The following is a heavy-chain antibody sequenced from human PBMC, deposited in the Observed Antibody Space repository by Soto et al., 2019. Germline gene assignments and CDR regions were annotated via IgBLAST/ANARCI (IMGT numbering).Heavy chain of an antibody. CDR1: RGSVRAFY. J-gene: IGHJ5*02. CDR2: IYYAGST. CDR3: ARESAGSGRNNWFDP. V-gene: IGHV4-59*02. D-gene: IGHD3-10*01. Sequence: SECMSLACAVSRGSVRAFYWGWFRQPPGRGLGWIGFIYYAGSTKYNPSLNSRVTMSVDTSNNQFSLKLTSVTAADTAVYYCARESAGSGRNNWFDPWGQGTLVTVSS.